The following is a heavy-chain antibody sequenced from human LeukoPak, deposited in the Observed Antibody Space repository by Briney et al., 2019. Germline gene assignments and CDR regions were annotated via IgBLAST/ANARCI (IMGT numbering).Heavy chain of an antibody. Sequence: GGSLRLSCAASGFTFSGSAMHWVRQASGKGLEGVGRIRSKANSYATAYAASVKGRFTISRDDSKNTAYLQMNSLKTEDTAVYYCTAPTGTTGYWGQGTLVTVSS. CDR1: GFTFSGSA. V-gene: IGHV3-73*01. CDR3: TAPTGTTGY. D-gene: IGHD1-1*01. J-gene: IGHJ4*02. CDR2: IRSKANSYAT.